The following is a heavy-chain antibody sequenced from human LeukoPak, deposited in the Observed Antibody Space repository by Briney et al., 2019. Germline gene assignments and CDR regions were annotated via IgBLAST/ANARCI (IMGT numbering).Heavy chain of an antibody. V-gene: IGHV3-7*01. CDR2: IKQDGSEK. CDR3: ATYYDFWSVDAFDF. J-gene: IGHJ3*01. Sequence: QPGGSLRLSCAASGFTVSSNYMSWVRQAPGKGLEWVANIKQDGSEKYYVDSVKGRFTISKDNAKNSLYLQMNSLRAEDTALYYCATYYDFWSVDAFDFWGQGTMLTVSS. CDR1: GFTVSSNY. D-gene: IGHD3-3*01.